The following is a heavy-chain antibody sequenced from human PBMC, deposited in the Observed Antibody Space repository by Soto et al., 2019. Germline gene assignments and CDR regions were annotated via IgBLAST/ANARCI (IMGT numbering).Heavy chain of an antibody. CDR2: IEHNGNN. D-gene: IGHD3-10*01. Sequence: SETLSLTCAVSGGTFSGYFWSWVRQPPGKGLEWIGEIEHNGNNNINPSLKSRVTISVDTSKNQISLNLRSVTAADTAVYYCARDFRYFPYWGQGTLVTVSS. V-gene: IGHV4-34*01. J-gene: IGHJ4*02. CDR1: GGTFSGYF. CDR3: ARDFRYFPY.